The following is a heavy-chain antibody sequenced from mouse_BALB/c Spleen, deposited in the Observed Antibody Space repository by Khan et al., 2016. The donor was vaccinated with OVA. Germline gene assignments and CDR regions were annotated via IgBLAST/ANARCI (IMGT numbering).Heavy chain of an antibody. CDR2: INPSSGYT. J-gene: IGHJ3*01. V-gene: IGHV1-4*01. D-gene: IGHD2-14*01. Sequence: VQLVESGAELARPGASVKMSCKASGYTFTSYTIHWIKQRPGQGLEWIGYINPSSGYTNYNQKFKDKATLTADKSSTPAYMQLSSLTSDDSAVYYCARDGAYYRNDGWFAYWGQGTLVTVSA. CDR3: ARDGAYYRNDGWFAY. CDR1: GYTFTSYT.